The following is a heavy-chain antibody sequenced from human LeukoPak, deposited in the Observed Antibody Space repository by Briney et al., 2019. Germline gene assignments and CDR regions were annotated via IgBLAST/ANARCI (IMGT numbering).Heavy chain of an antibody. Sequence: PSETLSLTCTVSGGSISTYYWSWIRQPPGKGLEWIGYIYYSGSANYNPSPKSRVTISVDTSKNQFSLKLRSVTAADTAVYYCARSYGSGNYFDYWGQGTLVTVSS. D-gene: IGHD3-10*01. CDR2: IYYSGSA. CDR1: GGSISTYY. J-gene: IGHJ4*02. CDR3: ARSYGSGNYFDY. V-gene: IGHV4-59*01.